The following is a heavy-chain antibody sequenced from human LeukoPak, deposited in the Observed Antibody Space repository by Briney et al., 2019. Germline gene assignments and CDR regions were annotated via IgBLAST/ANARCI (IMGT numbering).Heavy chain of an antibody. V-gene: IGHV1-46*01. CDR2: INPSGGST. Sequence: GASVKVSCKASGYTFTSYYMHWVRQAPGQGLEWMGIINPSGGSTSYAQKFQGRVTMTRDTSTSTVYMELSSLRSEDTAVYYCARARVTAIPQGAFDIWGQGAVVTVSS. J-gene: IGHJ3*02. CDR3: ARARVTAIPQGAFDI. CDR1: GYTFTSYY. D-gene: IGHD2-21*02.